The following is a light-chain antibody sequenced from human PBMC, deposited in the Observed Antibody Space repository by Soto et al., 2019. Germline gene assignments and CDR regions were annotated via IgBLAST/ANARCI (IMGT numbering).Light chain of an antibody. CDR3: QQYGSSPIT. CDR2: DAS. J-gene: IGKJ5*01. V-gene: IGKV3D-20*01. Sequence: EIVLTQSPATLSLSPGERATLSCRASQDVNSYLAWYQQRPGLAPRLLIHDASSRATGIPDRSSGTKSGTDFTLTIRRLEPEDAAVYYCQQYGSSPITFGQGTRLEIK. CDR1: QDVNSY.